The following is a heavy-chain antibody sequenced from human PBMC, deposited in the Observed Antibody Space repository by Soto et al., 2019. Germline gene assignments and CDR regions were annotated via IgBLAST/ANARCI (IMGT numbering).Heavy chain of an antibody. V-gene: IGHV3-74*01. CDR3: GRGVSGRNGYFDH. Sequence: EVQLEESGGGLVHPGGSLRLSCAASGFTFSSYWMHWVRQAPGKGLVWVSRIKPDGSSTNYADSVKGRYTISRDNAKNTLYLQMHSLSAEDTDVYDCGRGVSGRNGYFDHWGRGSLVTVSS. CDR1: GFTFSSYW. D-gene: IGHD1-26*01. CDR2: IKPDGSST. J-gene: IGHJ2*01.